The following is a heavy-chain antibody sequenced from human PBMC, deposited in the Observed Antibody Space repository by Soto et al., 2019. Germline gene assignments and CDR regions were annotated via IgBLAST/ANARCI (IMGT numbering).Heavy chain of an antibody. CDR3: AIFGVVINWFDP. CDR2: INPSGGST. Sequence: ASVKVSCMASGYTFTSYYMHWVRQAPGQGLEWMGIINPSGGSTSYAQKFQGRVTMTRDTSTSTVYMELSSLRSEDTAVYYCAIFGVVINWFDPWGQGTLVTVSS. V-gene: IGHV1-46*01. D-gene: IGHD3-3*01. CDR1: GYTFTSYY. J-gene: IGHJ5*02.